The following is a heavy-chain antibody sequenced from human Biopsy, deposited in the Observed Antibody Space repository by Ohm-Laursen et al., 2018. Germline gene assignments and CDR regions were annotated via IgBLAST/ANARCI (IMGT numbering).Heavy chain of an antibody. CDR2: NIPILGTG. CDR3: ALQSVAQMKNFDY. D-gene: IGHD6-19*01. V-gene: IGHV1-69*06. J-gene: IGHJ4*02. Sequence: GASVKVSCKAPGGTFSNYGVNWVRQAPGQGLEWLGGNIPILGTGNYAQKFQDRVTVAADTSTSTATMELRSLRPDDTAVYYCALQSVAQMKNFDYWGQGTLVTVSS. CDR1: GGTFSNYG.